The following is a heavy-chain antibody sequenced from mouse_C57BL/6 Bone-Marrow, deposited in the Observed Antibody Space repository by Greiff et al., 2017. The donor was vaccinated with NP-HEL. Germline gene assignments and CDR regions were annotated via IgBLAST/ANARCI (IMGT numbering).Heavy chain of an antibody. D-gene: IGHD2-4*01. Sequence: DVQLQESGGGLVQPGGSLKLSCAASGIDFSRYWMSWVRRAPGKGLEWIGEINPDSSTINYAPSLKDKFIISRDNAKNTLYLQMSKVRSEDTALYYCGEGYDYDSYYAMDYWGQGTSVTVSS. J-gene: IGHJ4*01. CDR3: GEGYDYDSYYAMDY. CDR1: GIDFSRYW. CDR2: INPDSSTI. V-gene: IGHV4-1*01.